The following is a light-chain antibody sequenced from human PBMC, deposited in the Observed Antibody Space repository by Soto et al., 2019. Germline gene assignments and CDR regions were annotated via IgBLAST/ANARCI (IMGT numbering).Light chain of an antibody. J-gene: IGKJ1*01. CDR1: QGISSF. CDR3: QKYNDAPWT. CDR2: ATS. V-gene: IGKV1-27*01. Sequence: DIQMTQSPSSLSASVGDRVTITCRASQGISSFLAWYQQRPGKAPKLLIYATSTLYSGVPSRFSGSGFGTHFTLTISSLQPEDVATYYCQKYNDAPWTFGQGTKVEIK.